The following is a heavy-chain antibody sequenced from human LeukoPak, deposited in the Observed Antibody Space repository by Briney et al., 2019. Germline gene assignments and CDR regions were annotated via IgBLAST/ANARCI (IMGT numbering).Heavy chain of an antibody. CDR3: ARDGMATTYPMKQAINSRNYFDY. CDR2: INTNTGNP. J-gene: IGHJ4*02. V-gene: IGHV7-4-1*02. CDR1: GYTFTIYA. Sequence: GASVTVSFTSSGYTFTIYAMNWVRQAPGQGLEWMGWINTNTGNPTYSQGFTGRFVFSLDTSVSTAYLQISSLKAEDTAVYYCARDGMATTYPMKQAINSRNYFDYWGQGTLVTVSS. D-gene: IGHD5-24*01.